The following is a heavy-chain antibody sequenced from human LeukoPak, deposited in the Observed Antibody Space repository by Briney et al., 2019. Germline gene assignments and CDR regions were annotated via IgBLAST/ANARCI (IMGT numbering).Heavy chain of an antibody. D-gene: IGHD6-13*01. CDR2: INPSGGST. V-gene: IGHV1-46*01. CDR1: GYTFTSYY. Sequence: SSVKVSCKASGYTFTSYYMHWVRQAPGQGLEWMGIINPSGGSTSYAQKFQGRVTMTRDMSTSTVYMELSSLRSEDTAVYYCARDRPRIAAAGRYYYYYMDVWGKGTTVTVSS. CDR3: ARDRPRIAAAGRYYYYYMDV. J-gene: IGHJ6*03.